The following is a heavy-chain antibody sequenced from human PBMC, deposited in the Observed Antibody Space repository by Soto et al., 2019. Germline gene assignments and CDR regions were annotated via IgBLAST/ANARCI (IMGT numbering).Heavy chain of an antibody. V-gene: IGHV4-34*01. Sequence: QVQLQQWGAGLLKPSETLSLTCAVYGGSFSGYYWSWIRQPPGKGLEWIGEINHSGSTNYNPSLKSRVTISVDPSKNQFSLKLSSVTAADTAVYYCANMIAVAGGGDYYYYGMDVWGQGTTVTVSS. CDR3: ANMIAVAGGGDYYYYGMDV. CDR2: INHSGST. J-gene: IGHJ6*02. D-gene: IGHD6-19*01. CDR1: GGSFSGYY.